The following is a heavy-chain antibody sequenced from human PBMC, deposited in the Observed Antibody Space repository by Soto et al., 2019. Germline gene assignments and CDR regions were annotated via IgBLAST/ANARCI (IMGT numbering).Heavy chain of an antibody. V-gene: IGHV3-23*01. CDR1: DFTFSTYA. D-gene: IGHD3-16*02. J-gene: IGHJ4*02. Sequence: GVSLRLSCAASDFTFSTYAMTWVRQAPGRGLQWVATISDSGDLKFYVDSVRGRFTISRDNSRNTLYLQMSNLRPEDTALYYCATGVRLGELSSPFDYWGQGTLVTVSS. CDR2: ISDSGDLK. CDR3: ATGVRLGELSSPFDY.